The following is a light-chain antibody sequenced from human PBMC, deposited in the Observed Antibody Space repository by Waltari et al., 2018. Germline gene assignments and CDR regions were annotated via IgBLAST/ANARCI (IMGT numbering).Light chain of an antibody. Sequence: IVMTQSPDSLAVSLGERPSITCKASQSVLYSSDNKNYLAWYRQKPGQPPNLLIYWASTRESGVPGRFSGSGSGTDFTLTISSLQAEDVAVYYCQQYYSTPYTFGQGTKLEIK. CDR1: QSVLYSSDNKNY. CDR3: QQYYSTPYT. J-gene: IGKJ2*01. CDR2: WAS. V-gene: IGKV4-1*01.